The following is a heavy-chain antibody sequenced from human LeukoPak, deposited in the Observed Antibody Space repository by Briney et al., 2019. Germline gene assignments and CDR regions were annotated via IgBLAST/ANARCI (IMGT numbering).Heavy chain of an antibody. J-gene: IGHJ4*02. D-gene: IGHD7-27*01. V-gene: IGHV3-23*01. Sequence: GGSLRLSCAASGFTFSNHGMNWVRQAPGKGLEWLSGISPRGGGTYYADSVKGRSTISRDDSKRTLSLQMNSLRVEDTAVYYCARDLAWGAFDYWGQGTLVSVSS. CDR3: ARDLAWGAFDY. CDR1: GFTFSNHG. CDR2: ISPRGGGT.